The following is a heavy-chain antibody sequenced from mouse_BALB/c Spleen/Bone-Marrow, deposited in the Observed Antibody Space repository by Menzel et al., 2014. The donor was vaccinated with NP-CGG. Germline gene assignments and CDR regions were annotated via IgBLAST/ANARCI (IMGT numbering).Heavy chain of an antibody. Sequence: VQLQESGAELVKPGASLKLSCKASGYTFTSYWIHWVKQRPGQGLEWIGEINPSNGRTNYNEKFKSKATVTVDKSSSTAYMRLSSLTSEDSAVYYCARYDGPAWFAYWGQGTLATASA. CDR2: INPSNGRT. D-gene: IGHD2-3*01. CDR1: GYTFTSYW. CDR3: ARYDGPAWFAY. J-gene: IGHJ3*01. V-gene: IGHV1S81*02.